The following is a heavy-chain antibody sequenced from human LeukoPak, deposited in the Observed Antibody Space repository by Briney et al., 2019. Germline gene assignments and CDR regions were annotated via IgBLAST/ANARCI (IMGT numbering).Heavy chain of an antibody. CDR1: GFILSNSW. CDR3: ARGHYSMDV. CDR2: IDQDGSEK. Sequence: GGSLRLSCAASGFILSNSWMTWVRQTPKKGLEWVANIDQDGSEKNSVDSVKGRFTISRDNAKNSLYLQMNSLRAEDTAVYYCARGHYSMDVWGQGTTVTVSS. D-gene: IGHD2-2*02. J-gene: IGHJ6*02. V-gene: IGHV3-7*03.